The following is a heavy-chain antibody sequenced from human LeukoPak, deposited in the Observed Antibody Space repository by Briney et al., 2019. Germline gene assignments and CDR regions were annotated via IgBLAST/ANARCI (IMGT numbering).Heavy chain of an antibody. D-gene: IGHD3-10*01. Sequence: GGSLRLSCAASGFTFNSYGMHWVRQAPGKGLEWVAFIRYDGSNKYYADSVKGRFTISRDNSKNTLYLQMNSLRAEDTAVYYCAKGRYYYGSGVDNWFDPWGQGTLVTVSS. V-gene: IGHV3-30*02. J-gene: IGHJ5*02. CDR3: AKGRYYYGSGVDNWFDP. CDR2: IRYDGSNK. CDR1: GFTFNSYG.